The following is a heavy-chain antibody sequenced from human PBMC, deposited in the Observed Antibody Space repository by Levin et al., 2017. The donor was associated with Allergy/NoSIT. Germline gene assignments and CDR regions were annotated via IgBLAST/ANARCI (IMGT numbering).Heavy chain of an antibody. Sequence: ASVKVSCKASGYTFRVYGIIWVRQAPGEGLEWLGWISPNNGHTKVSHKVQGRVTMTTDASTTTAYLDIRSLTSDDTAVYYCARDLGTGWYDNAFEIWGQGTLVSVSP. CDR1: GYTFRVYG. CDR3: ARDLGTGWYDNAFEI. D-gene: IGHD6-19*01. CDR2: ISPNNGHT. J-gene: IGHJ3*02. V-gene: IGHV1-18*01.